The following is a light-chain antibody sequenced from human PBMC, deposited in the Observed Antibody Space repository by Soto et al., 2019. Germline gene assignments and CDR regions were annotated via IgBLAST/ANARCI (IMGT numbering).Light chain of an antibody. J-gene: IGKJ1*01. CDR1: QDIRNT. V-gene: IGKV1-39*01. Sequence: EIQMTHSPSSLSASVGDRVAISCRASQDIRNTLAWYQQKPGEAPKLLIYAASSLQSGVPSRFSGSGSGTDFTLTISILQPEDFATYYCQQSYSTWTLGQGTKVDI. CDR3: QQSYSTWT. CDR2: AAS.